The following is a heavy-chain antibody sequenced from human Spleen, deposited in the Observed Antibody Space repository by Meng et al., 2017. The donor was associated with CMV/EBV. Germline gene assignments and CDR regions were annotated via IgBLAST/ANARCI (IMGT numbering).Heavy chain of an antibody. V-gene: IGHV3-74*01. CDR1: GFTFSTYW. Sequence: GESLKISCAASGFTFSTYWMHWVRQAPGKGLVWVSRINSDGSSTSYADSVKGRFTTSRDNAKNTLYLQMNSLRADDTAVYYCAKSWDGMDVWGQGTTVTVSS. CDR2: INSDGSST. J-gene: IGHJ6*02. D-gene: IGHD1-26*01. CDR3: AKSWDGMDV.